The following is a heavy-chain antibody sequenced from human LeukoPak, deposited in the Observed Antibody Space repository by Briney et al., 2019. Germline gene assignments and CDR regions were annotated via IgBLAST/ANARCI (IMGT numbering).Heavy chain of an antibody. CDR2: IYYSGST. D-gene: IGHD2-8*01. Sequence: SETLSLTCTVSGGSISSYYWSWIRQPPGKGLEWSVYIYYSGSTNYNPSLKSRVTISVDTSKNQFSLKLSSVTAADTAVYYCARFNNGVLFSHYYYYYMDVWGKGTTVTISS. J-gene: IGHJ6*03. CDR1: GGSISSYY. CDR3: ARFNNGVLFSHYYYYYMDV. V-gene: IGHV4-59*01.